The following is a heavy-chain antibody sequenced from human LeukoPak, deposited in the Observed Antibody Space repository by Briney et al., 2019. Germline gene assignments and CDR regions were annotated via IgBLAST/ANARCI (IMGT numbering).Heavy chain of an antibody. D-gene: IGHD6-13*01. J-gene: IGHJ5*02. V-gene: IGHV3-33*01. CDR3: ARDRGIAAAGTMGRPAHYGTGGFDP. Sequence: GGSLRLSCAASGFTFSSYGMHWVRQAPGEGLEWVAVIWYDGSNKYYADSVKGRFTISRDNSKNTLYLQMNSLRAEDTAVYYCARDRGIAAAGTMGRPAHYGTGGFDPWGQGTLVTVSS. CDR2: IWYDGSNK. CDR1: GFTFSSYG.